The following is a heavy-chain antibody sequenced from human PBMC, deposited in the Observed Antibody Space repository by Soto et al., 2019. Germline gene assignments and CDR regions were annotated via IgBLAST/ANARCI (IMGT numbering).Heavy chain of an antibody. Sequence: QVQLQESGPGLVKPSQTLSLTCTVSGGSISSGGYFWSWIRQPPDQGLEWIGHIYHGGTIYNNPSLNGRITIPVDTSKAQFSLKLSSVTAADTAVYYCARGPSGDKVDYWGQGILVTVSS. D-gene: IGHD7-27*01. V-gene: IGHV4-30-4*01. CDR2: IYHGGTI. CDR3: ARGPSGDKVDY. CDR1: GGSISSGGYF. J-gene: IGHJ4*02.